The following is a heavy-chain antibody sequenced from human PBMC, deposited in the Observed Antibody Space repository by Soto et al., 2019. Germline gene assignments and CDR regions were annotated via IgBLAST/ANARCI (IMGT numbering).Heavy chain of an antibody. CDR1: GYIFNNHW. V-gene: IGHV5-10-1*01. CDR2: IDPSDSTV. Sequence: PGESLKISCKGSGYIFNNHWISWVRHVPGRGLEWIGRIDPSDSTVSYNPAFQGHVTFSADKSFTTAYLQWSSLRASDTPMYSCARHSSPEDGLNYPLFDFWGQGTLVTVSS. J-gene: IGHJ4*02. D-gene: IGHD6-6*01. CDR3: ARHSSPEDGLNYPLFDF.